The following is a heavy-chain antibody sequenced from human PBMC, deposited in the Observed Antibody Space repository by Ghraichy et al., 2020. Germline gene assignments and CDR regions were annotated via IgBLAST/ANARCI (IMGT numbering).Heavy chain of an antibody. CDR1: GFTFSSYG. J-gene: IGHJ3*01. D-gene: IGHD1-26*01. Sequence: GESLNISCAASGFTFSSYGMHWVRQAPGKGLEWVAVISYDGSNKYYADSVKGRFTISRDNSKNTLYLQMNSLRAEDTAVYYCAKGVGALWGQGTMVTVSS. CDR3: AKGVGAL. CDR2: ISYDGSNK. V-gene: IGHV3-30*18.